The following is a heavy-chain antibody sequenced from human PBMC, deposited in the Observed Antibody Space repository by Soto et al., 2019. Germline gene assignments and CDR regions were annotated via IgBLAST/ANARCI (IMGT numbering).Heavy chain of an antibody. CDR3: ARDGLRLFDWLLANYWYFDL. CDR2: ISAYNGNT. Sequence: ASVKVSCKASGYTFTSYGISWVRQAPGQGLEWMGWISAYNGNTNYAQKLQGRVTMTTDTSTSTAYMELRSLRSDDTAVYYCARDGLRLFDWLLANYWYFDLRGRGTLVTVSS. D-gene: IGHD3-9*01. J-gene: IGHJ2*01. V-gene: IGHV1-18*01. CDR1: GYTFTSYG.